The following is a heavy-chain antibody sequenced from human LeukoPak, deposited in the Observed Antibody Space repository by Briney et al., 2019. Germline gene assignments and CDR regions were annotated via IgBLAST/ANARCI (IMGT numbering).Heavy chain of an antibody. J-gene: IGHJ4*02. D-gene: IGHD3-22*01. CDR2: INQDGGET. CDR3: GRVSAHDSSGYCV. CDR1: GFIFNSYW. Sequence: PGGSLRLSCAASGFIFNSYWMTWVRQAPGKGLEWVANINQDGGETHYVDSLEGRFTVSRDNAKNSLYLQMNSLRVEDTAMCFCGRVSAHDSSGYCVWGQGTLVTVSS. V-gene: IGHV3-7*01.